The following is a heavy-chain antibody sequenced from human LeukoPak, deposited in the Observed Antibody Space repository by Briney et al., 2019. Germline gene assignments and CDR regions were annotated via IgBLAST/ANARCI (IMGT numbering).Heavy chain of an antibody. CDR2: IYYSGST. D-gene: IGHD4-23*01. CDR1: GGSISSYY. CDR3: ARHPTVVSPLDY. J-gene: IGHJ4*02. V-gene: IGHV4-59*08. Sequence: SETLSLTCTVSGGSISSYYWSWIRQPPGKGLEWIGYIYYSGSTNYNPSLKSRVTISVDTSKNQFSLKLSSVTAADTAVYYCARHPTVVSPLDYWGQGTLVTVSS.